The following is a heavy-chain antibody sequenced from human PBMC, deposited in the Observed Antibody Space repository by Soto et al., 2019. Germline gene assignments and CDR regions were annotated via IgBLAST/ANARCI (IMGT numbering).Heavy chain of an antibody. J-gene: IGHJ4*02. Sequence: EVQLLESGGGLVQPGGSLRLSCATSGFTFSAYAMMWVRQAPGKGLEWVSAISGYGSDTKFADSVKGRCTISRDNSKNMLYLQMNSLRPEDTALYYCARDPGSSSWYRGVESWGQGTLVTVSS. CDR3: ARDPGSSSWYRGVES. CDR1: GFTFSAYA. CDR2: ISGYGSDT. V-gene: IGHV3-23*01. D-gene: IGHD6-13*01.